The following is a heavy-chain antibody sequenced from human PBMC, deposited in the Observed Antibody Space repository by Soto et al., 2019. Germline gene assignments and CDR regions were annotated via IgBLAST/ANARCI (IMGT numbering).Heavy chain of an antibody. CDR1: GGSFSGYY. V-gene: IGHV4-34*01. CDR2: INHSGST. D-gene: IGHD2-8*02. CDR3: ARDKITGLFDY. J-gene: IGHJ4*02. Sequence: SETLSLTCAVYGGSFSGYYWTWIRQPPGTGLEWIGEINHSGSTNYNPSLKSRVTISIDTSKNQFSLKLTSVTAADTAVYYCARDKITGLFDYWGQGTLVTVSS.